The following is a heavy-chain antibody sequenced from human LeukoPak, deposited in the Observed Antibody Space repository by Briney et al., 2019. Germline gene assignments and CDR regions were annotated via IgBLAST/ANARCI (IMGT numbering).Heavy chain of an antibody. D-gene: IGHD3-22*01. CDR3: AKDQTYYYDSSGPNWFDP. V-gene: IGHV3-9*01. CDR1: GFTFDDYA. Sequence: GGSLRLSCAASGFTFDDYAMHWVRQAPGKGLEWVSGISWNSGSIGYADSVKGRFTISRDNAKNSLYLQMNSLRAEDTALYYCAKDQTYYYDSSGPNWFDPWGQGTPVTVSS. CDR2: ISWNSGSI. J-gene: IGHJ5*02.